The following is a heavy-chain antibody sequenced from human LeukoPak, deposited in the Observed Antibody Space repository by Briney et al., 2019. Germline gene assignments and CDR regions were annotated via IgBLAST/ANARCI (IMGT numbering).Heavy chain of an antibody. CDR1: GGTFSSYA. CDR3: AREYQLSYDAFDI. J-gene: IGHJ3*02. V-gene: IGHV1-69*05. D-gene: IGHD2-2*01. Sequence: ASVKVSCKASGGTFSSYAISWVRQAPGQGLEWMGGIIPIFGTANYAQKFQGRVTITTDESTSTAYMELSSLRSEDTAVYYCAREYQLSYDAFDIWGQGTMVTVSS. CDR2: IIPIFGTA.